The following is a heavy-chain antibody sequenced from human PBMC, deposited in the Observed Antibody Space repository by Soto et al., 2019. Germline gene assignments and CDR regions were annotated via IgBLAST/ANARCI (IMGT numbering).Heavy chain of an antibody. CDR2: IYYSGST. Sequence: PSETLSLRCIVSGGASVISSYCWGWIRQPPGKGLEWIGSIYYSGSTYYNPSLKSRVTISVDTSKNQFSLKLSSVTAADTAVFYCARHRARNWFDPWGQGTLVTVSS. CDR1: GGASVISSYC. V-gene: IGHV4-39*01. CDR3: ARHRARNWFDP. D-gene: IGHD6-6*01. J-gene: IGHJ5*02.